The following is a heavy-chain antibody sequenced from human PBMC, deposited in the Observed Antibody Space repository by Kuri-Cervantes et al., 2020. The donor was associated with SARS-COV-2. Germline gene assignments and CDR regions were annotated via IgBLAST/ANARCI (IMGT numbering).Heavy chain of an antibody. V-gene: IGHV3-9*01. Sequence: GGSLRLSCAASGFTFDDYAMHWVRQAPGKGLEWVSGISWNSGSIGYADSVKGRFTISRDNSKNTLYLQMNSLRAEDTAVYYCARPFYTVTPPRDNAFDIWGQGTMVTVSS. D-gene: IGHD4-17*01. J-gene: IGHJ3*02. CDR3: ARPFYTVTPPRDNAFDI. CDR1: GFTFDDYA. CDR2: ISWNSGSI.